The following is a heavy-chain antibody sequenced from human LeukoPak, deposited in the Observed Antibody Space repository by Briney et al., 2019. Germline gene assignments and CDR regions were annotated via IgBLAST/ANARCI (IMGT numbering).Heavy chain of an antibody. Sequence: SETLSLTCTVTGGSISSYYWSWIRQPPGKGLEWIGYIYYSGSTNYNPSLKSRVTISVDTSNNQFSLKLSSVTAADTAVYYCARAPYYDSSGPGAFDIWGQGTMVTVSS. J-gene: IGHJ3*02. CDR2: IYYSGST. CDR3: ARAPYYDSSGPGAFDI. V-gene: IGHV4-59*01. CDR1: GGSISSYY. D-gene: IGHD3-22*01.